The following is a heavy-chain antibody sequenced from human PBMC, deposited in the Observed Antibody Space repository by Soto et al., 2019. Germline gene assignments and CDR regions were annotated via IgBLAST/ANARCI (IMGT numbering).Heavy chain of an antibody. Sequence: QVQLQESGPGLVKPSETLSLTCTVSGGSITSYYWSWIRQPPGKGLEWIGYMYYTGSTNYNPSLKSRVTLSIDTSKTQFSLKLSSVTAADTAMYFCAGHSSLHPHYWGQGTLVTVSS. CDR2: MYYTGST. CDR3: AGHSSLHPHY. J-gene: IGHJ4*02. V-gene: IGHV4-59*08. CDR1: GGSITSYY.